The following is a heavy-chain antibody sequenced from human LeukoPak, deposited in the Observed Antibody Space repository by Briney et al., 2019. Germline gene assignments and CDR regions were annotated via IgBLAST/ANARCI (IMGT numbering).Heavy chain of an antibody. CDR3: ARNRAAAGDWLDP. V-gene: IGHV3-30*02. D-gene: IGHD6-13*01. CDR2: IRYEGRIK. J-gene: IGHJ5*02. CDR1: GFTFSAYG. Sequence: GGSLRLSCAASGFTFSAYGVHWVRQAPGKGLEWLALIRYEGRIKNYADSVKGRFTISRDNSKNTLYLQMNSLTAEDTSLYYCARNRAAAGDWLDPWGQGTLVIVSS.